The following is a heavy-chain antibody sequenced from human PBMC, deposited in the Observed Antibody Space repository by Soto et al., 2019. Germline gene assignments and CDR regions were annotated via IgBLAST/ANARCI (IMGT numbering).Heavy chain of an antibody. CDR2: IRQDGGAQ. V-gene: IGHV3-7*03. J-gene: IGHJ5*02. D-gene: IGHD3-10*01. CDR1: GFTFTTYW. Sequence: PGGSLRLSCVASGFTFTTYWISWVRQAPGKGLEWVANIRQDGGAQYYVDSVKGRFTISRDNAKNSVYLQMDSLRVEDTAVYYCARGGHGSGSYLGSSWGQGILVTVSS. CDR3: ARGGHGSGSYLGSS.